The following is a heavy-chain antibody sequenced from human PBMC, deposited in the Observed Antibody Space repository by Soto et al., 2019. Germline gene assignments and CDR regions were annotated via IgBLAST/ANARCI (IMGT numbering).Heavy chain of an antibody. J-gene: IGHJ3*02. CDR1: GYTFTGYC. D-gene: IGHD3-22*01. CDR3: ARARYYYDSSGTHAFDI. Sequence: GASVKVSCKASGYTFTGYCMHWVRQAPGQGLEWMGWINPNSGGTNYAQKFQGWVTMTRDTSISTAYMELSRLRSDDTAVYYCARARYYYDSSGTHAFDIWGQGTMVTVSS. CDR2: INPNSGGT. V-gene: IGHV1-2*04.